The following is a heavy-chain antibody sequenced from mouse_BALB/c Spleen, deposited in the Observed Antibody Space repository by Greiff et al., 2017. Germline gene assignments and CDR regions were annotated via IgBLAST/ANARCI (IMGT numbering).Heavy chain of an antibody. V-gene: IGHV14-3*02. CDR1: GFNIKDTY. CDR2: IDPANGNT. Sequence: EVKLVESGAELVKPGASVKLSCTASGFNIKDTYMHWVKQRPEQGLEWIGRIDPANGNTKYDPKFQGKATITADTSSNTAYLQLSSLTSEDTAVYYCSDGYWFAYWGQGTLVTVSA. CDR3: SDGYWFAY. D-gene: IGHD2-3*01. J-gene: IGHJ3*01.